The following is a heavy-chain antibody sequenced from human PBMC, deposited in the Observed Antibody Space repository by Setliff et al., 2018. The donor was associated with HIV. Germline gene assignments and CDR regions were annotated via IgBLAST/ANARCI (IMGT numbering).Heavy chain of an antibody. J-gene: IGHJ4*02. D-gene: IGHD3-3*01. CDR3: ARGDTIFGVVIKGYYFDY. CDR1: GGSISSHY. Sequence: SETLSLTCTVSGGSISSHYWSWIRQPPGKGLEWIGYIYYSGSTNYNPSLKSRVTISVDTSKNQFSLKLSSVTAADTAVYYCARGDTIFGVVIKGYYFDYWGQGTPVTVSS. CDR2: IYYSGST. V-gene: IGHV4-59*11.